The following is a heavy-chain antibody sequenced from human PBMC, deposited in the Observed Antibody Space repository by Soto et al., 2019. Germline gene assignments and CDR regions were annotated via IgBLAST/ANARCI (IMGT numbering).Heavy chain of an antibody. Sequence: PVESLTISCTEVGYTFTTFWIIWVLQMPGKGLEWMGRIDPRDSQTNYSPSFQGHVTISVDKSISTAYLQWDSLKASDTAMYYCARLFCSTDTCDSWFDPWAQGTLVTVS. J-gene: IGHJ5*02. CDR3: ARLFCSTDTCDSWFDP. CDR1: GYTFTTFW. CDR2: IDPRDSQT. D-gene: IGHD1-26*01. V-gene: IGHV5-10-1*01.